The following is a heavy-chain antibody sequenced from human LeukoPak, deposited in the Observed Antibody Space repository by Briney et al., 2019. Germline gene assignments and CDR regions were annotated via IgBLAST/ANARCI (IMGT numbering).Heavy chain of an antibody. D-gene: IGHD3-3*01. V-gene: IGHV1-18*01. CDR1: GYIFTDYG. Sequence: ASVNVSCKASGYIFTDYGTSWVRQAPGQGLEWMGWISAYNGNTNYGQKFQGRVTMTTDTSTSTAYMELRSLRSDDTAVYYCARAHRTIFGLRHVDYWGQGTLVTVSS. CDR3: ARAHRTIFGLRHVDY. CDR2: ISAYNGNT. J-gene: IGHJ4*02.